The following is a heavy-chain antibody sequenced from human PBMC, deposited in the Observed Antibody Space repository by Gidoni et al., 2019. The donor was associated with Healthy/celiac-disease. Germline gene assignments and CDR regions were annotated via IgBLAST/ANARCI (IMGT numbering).Heavy chain of an antibody. D-gene: IGHD4-17*01. J-gene: IGHJ5*02. Sequence: QVQLVESGGGVVQPGRSLRLSCAASGFTFSSYGMHWVRQAPGKGLEWVAVIWDKGNNKYHADSVKGRITIFREKFKNTLDLQKNSLRGEDTAVYYCAGGIMTTVTTSWFHPWGQGTLVTVSS. CDR2: IWDKGNNK. V-gene: IGHV3-33*01. CDR3: AGGIMTTVTTSWFHP. CDR1: GFTFSSYG.